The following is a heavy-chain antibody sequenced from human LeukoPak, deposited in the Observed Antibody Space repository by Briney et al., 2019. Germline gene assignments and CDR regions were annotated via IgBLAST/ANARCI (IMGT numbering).Heavy chain of an antibody. V-gene: IGHV1-2*02. CDR2: INPNSCDT. Sequence: GASVNLSCKASGYTFTGYYIHWVRQAPGQGLECMGWINPNSCDTNYARQFQGRVTMTRDTSISTAYMELSRLRSDDTAVYYCARSREHTFVLWGQSTRLTVSS. CDR1: GYTFTGYY. CDR3: ARSREHTFVL. D-gene: IGHD2-8*01. J-gene: IGHJ1*01.